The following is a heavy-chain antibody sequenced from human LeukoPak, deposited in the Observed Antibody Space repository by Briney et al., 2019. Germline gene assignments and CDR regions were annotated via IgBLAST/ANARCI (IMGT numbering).Heavy chain of an antibody. CDR2: ISSSSSYI. CDR1: GFXFSSYS. CDR3: ASVYDSSGYPIYGMDV. D-gene: IGHD3-22*01. Sequence: GGSLRLSCAASGFXFSSYSINWVRQAPGKGLEWVSSISSSSSYIYYADSVKGRFTISRDNAKNSLYLQMNSLRAEDTAVYYCASVYDSSGYPIYGMDVWGQGTTVTVSS. V-gene: IGHV3-21*01. J-gene: IGHJ6*02.